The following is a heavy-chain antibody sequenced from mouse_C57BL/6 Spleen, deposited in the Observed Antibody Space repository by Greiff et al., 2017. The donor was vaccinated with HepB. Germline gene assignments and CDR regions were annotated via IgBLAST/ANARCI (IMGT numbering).Heavy chain of an antibody. CDR3: ARSEGERGNMDD. CDR2: INPNYGTT. J-gene: IGHJ4*01. CDR1: GYSFTDYN. Sequence: VQLQQSGPELVKPGASVKISCKASGYSFTDYNMNWVKQSNGNSLEWIGVINPNYGTTSYNQKFKGKATLTVDQSSSTAYMQRNSLTSEDSAVYSCARSEGERGNMDDGGQGTAVTVSS. V-gene: IGHV1-39*01. D-gene: IGHD2-13*01.